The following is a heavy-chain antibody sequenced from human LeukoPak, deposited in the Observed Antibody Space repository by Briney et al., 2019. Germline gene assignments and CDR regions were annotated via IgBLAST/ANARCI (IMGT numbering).Heavy chain of an antibody. V-gene: IGHV1-8*03. CDR1: GYTFTAYY. CDR3: AKGSGYEAQYYYYYMDV. Sequence: ASVKVSCKASGYTFTAYYMHWVRQATGQGLEWMGWMNPNSGNTGYAQKFQGRVTITRNTSISTAYMELSSLRSEDTAVYYCAKGSGYEAQYYYYYMDVWGKGTTVTISS. CDR2: MNPNSGNT. D-gene: IGHD5-12*01. J-gene: IGHJ6*03.